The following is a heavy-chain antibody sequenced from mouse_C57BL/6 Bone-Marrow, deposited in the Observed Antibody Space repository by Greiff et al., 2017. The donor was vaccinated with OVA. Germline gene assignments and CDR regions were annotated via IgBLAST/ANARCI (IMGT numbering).Heavy chain of an antibody. D-gene: IGHD1-1*01. Sequence: QVQLQQPGAELVKPGASVKMSCKASGYTFTSYWITWVKQRPGQGLEWIGDIYPGSGSTNYNEKFKSKATLTVDTSSSTAYMQLSSLTSEDSAVYYCAVDYYGSSPMYFDVWGTGTTVTVSS. CDR3: AVDYYGSSPMYFDV. CDR1: GYTFTSYW. CDR2: IYPGSGST. V-gene: IGHV1-55*01. J-gene: IGHJ1*03.